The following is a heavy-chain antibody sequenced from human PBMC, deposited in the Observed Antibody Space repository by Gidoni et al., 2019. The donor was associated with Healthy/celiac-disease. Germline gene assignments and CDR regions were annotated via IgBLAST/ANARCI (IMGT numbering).Heavy chain of an antibody. CDR2: IIPIFGTA. D-gene: IGHD3-10*01. J-gene: IGHJ4*02. V-gene: IGHV1-69*01. Sequence: GQSGAEVKKPGSSVKVSCKASGGTFSSYAISWVRQAPGQGLEWMGGIIPIFGTANYAQKFQGRVTITADESTSTAYMELSSLRSEDTAVYYCARVDYYGSGSYPVAPFDYWGQGTLVTVSS. CDR1: GGTFSSYA. CDR3: ARVDYYGSGSYPVAPFDY.